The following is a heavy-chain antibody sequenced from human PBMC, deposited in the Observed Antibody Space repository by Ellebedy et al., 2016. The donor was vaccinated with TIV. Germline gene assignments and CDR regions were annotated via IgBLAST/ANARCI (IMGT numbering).Heavy chain of an antibody. CDR1: GFTFSDYY. Sequence: GESLKISCAASGFTFSDYYMSWIRQAPGKGLEWVSYISSSGSTIYYADSVKGRFTISRDNAKNSLYLQMNSLRAEDTAVYYCARGALFWSGYYMDYWGQGTLVTVSS. J-gene: IGHJ4*02. V-gene: IGHV3-11*01. CDR3: ARGALFWSGYYMDY. D-gene: IGHD3-3*01. CDR2: ISSSGSTI.